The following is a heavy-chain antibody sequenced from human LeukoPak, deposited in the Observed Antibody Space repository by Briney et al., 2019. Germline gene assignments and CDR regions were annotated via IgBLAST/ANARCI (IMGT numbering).Heavy chain of an antibody. D-gene: IGHD1-26*01. CDR3: AKDSSHFSGNYDYLDY. J-gene: IGHJ4*02. Sequence: GRFTISRDNSKNTLDLQMNSLRADDTAVYYCAKDSSHFSGNYDYLDYWGQGALVTVSS. V-gene: IGHV3-23*01.